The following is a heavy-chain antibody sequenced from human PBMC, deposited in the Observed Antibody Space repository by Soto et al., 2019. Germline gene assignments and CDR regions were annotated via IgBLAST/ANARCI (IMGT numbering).Heavy chain of an antibody. CDR3: ARHDVLDY. J-gene: IGHJ4*02. D-gene: IGHD6-6*01. CDR2: IYYTGST. Sequence: SETLSLTCTVSDGSIRNYYWSWIWQPPGKGLEWIGHIYYTGSTKYNPSLKSRVIMSVDTSKNQFSLNLSSVTAADTAVYYCARHDVLDYWGQGTLVTVSS. V-gene: IGHV4-59*01. CDR1: DGSIRNYY.